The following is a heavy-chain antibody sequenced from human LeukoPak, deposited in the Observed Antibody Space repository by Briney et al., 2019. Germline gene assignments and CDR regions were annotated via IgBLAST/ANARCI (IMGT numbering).Heavy chain of an antibody. V-gene: IGHV4-4*07. D-gene: IGHD4-17*01. Sequence: SETLSLTCTVSGGSISSYYWSWIRQPAGKGLEWIGRIYTSGSTNYNPSLKSRVTMSVDTSKNQFSLKLSSVTAADTAVYYCATVAKHYGYSISGSYYYYMDVWGKGNTVNVSS. CDR3: ATVAKHYGYSISGSYYYYMDV. J-gene: IGHJ6*03. CDR1: GGSISSYY. CDR2: IYTSGST.